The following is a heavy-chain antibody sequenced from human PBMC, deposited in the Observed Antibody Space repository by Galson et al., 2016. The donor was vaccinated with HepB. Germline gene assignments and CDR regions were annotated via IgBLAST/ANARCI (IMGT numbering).Heavy chain of an antibody. CDR2: ISSSSSYI. D-gene: IGHD3-16*01. Sequence: SLRLSCAASGFTFSSYSMNWVRQAPGKGLEWVSSISSSSSYIYYADSVKGRFTISRDNAKNSLYLQMNSLRAEATAVYYCARDWGPSKPGMDVWGQGTTVTVSS. V-gene: IGHV3-21*01. CDR3: ARDWGPSKPGMDV. J-gene: IGHJ6*02. CDR1: GFTFSSYS.